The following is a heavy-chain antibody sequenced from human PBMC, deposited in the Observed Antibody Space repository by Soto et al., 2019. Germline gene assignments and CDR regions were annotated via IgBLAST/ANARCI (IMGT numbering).Heavy chain of an antibody. CDR3: ARHLVVVTAIRYNWFDP. V-gene: IGHV4-39*01. D-gene: IGHD2-21*02. CDR1: GGSISSSSYY. CDR2: IYYSGGT. J-gene: IGHJ5*02. Sequence: SGTLSLTCTVSGGSISSSSYYWGWIRQPPRKGLEWIGSIYYSGGTYYNPSLKSRVTISGDTSKNQFSLKLSSVTAADTAGYYCARHLVVVTAIRYNWFDPWGQGTLVTVSS.